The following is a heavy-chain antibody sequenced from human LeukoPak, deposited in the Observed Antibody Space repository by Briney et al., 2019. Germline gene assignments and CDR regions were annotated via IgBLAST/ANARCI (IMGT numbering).Heavy chain of an antibody. CDR1: GYTFTSYG. D-gene: IGHD2-2*01. V-gene: IGHV1-18*01. CDR3: ARDSPRAYRSTSPAGGRFDP. Sequence: GASVKVSCKASGYTFTSYGISCVRQAPGQGLEWMGWISAYNGNTNYAQKLQGRVTMTTDTSTSTAYMELRSLRSDDTAVYYCARDSPRAYRSTSPAGGRFDPWGQGTLVTVSS. CDR2: ISAYNGNT. J-gene: IGHJ5*02.